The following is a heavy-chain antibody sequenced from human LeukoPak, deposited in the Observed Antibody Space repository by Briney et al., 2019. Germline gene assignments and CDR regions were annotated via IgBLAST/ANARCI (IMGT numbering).Heavy chain of an antibody. Sequence: PSETLSLTCTASGGSISSHYWSWIRQPAGKGLEWIGRIYTSGSTNYNPSLKSRVIMSVDTSENQFSLKLSSVTTADTAVYYCARASSGQFYYFDYWGQGTLVTVSS. CDR3: ARASSGQFYYFDY. V-gene: IGHV4-4*07. J-gene: IGHJ4*02. D-gene: IGHD6-19*01. CDR2: IYTSGST. CDR1: GGSISSHY.